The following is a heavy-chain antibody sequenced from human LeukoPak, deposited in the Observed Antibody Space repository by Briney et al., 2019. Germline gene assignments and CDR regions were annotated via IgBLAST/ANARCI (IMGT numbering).Heavy chain of an antibody. CDR1: GFTVSSNY. CDR3: ATCSSTSCYEGGFDY. CDR2: IYSGGST. Sequence: GGSLRLSCAASGFTVSSNYMSWVRRALGKGLGGVSVIYSGGSTYYADSVKGRFTISRHNSKNTLYLQMNSLRAEDTAVYYCATCSSTSCYEGGFDYWGQGTLVTVSS. J-gene: IGHJ4*02. D-gene: IGHD2-2*01. V-gene: IGHV3-53*04.